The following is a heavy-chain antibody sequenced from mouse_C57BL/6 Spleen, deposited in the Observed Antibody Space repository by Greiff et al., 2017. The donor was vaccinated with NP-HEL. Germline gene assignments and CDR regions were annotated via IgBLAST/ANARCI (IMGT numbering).Heavy chain of an antibody. CDR2: IGPGSGST. J-gene: IGHJ2*01. CDR1: GYTFTDYY. CDR3: ARWGEGYFDY. V-gene: IGHV1-77*01. Sequence: QVQLQQSGAELVKPGASVKISCKASGYTFTDYYINWVNQRPGQGLEWIGKIGPGSGSTYYNEKFKGKAALTADKSSSTAYMQLSSLTSEDSEVYCCARWGEGYFDYWGQGTTLTVSS.